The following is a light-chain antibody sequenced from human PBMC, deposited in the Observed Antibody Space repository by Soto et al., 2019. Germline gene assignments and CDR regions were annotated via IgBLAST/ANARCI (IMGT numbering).Light chain of an antibody. CDR2: GAS. J-gene: IGKJ5*01. Sequence: EIVLTHFPGTLSLSPGERATLSCRASQSVSNNYLAWYQQKPGQAPRLVIFGASNRATGIPDRFSASGSGTDFTLTISRLQPEEVAVYYCQQYGSSPITFGQGTRLDIK. V-gene: IGKV3-20*01. CDR3: QQYGSSPIT. CDR1: QSVSNNY.